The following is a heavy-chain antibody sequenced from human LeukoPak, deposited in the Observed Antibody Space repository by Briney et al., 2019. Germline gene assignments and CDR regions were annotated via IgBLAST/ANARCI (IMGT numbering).Heavy chain of an antibody. V-gene: IGHV3-9*01. Sequence: PGGSLRLSCAASGFTFDDYAMHWVRQAPGKGLEWVSGISWNSGSIGYAPSVKGRFTISRDNAKNSLYLQMNSLGAEDTALYYCAKDLHYGRSIHYGMDVWGQGTTVTVSS. CDR2: ISWNSGSI. CDR1: GFTFDDYA. D-gene: IGHD3-10*01. CDR3: AKDLHYGRSIHYGMDV. J-gene: IGHJ6*02.